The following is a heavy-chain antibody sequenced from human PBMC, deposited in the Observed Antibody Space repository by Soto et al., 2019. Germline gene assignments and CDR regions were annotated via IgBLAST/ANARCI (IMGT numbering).Heavy chain of an antibody. Sequence: EVQLVESRGGLVQPGGSLRLSCAASGFTFGNFWMHWVRQAPGKGLVWVSRINSDGSTSYADFVKGRLTISRDNAKNTVYLQMNSLRAEDTAVYYCARGLYREYGHDSWGQGALVTVSS. D-gene: IGHD3-10*01. CDR2: INSDGST. J-gene: IGHJ5*01. V-gene: IGHV3-74*01. CDR1: GFTFGNFW. CDR3: ARGLYREYGHDS.